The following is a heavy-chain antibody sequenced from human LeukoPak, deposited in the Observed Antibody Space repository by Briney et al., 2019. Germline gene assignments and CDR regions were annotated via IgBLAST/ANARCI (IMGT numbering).Heavy chain of an antibody. CDR2: IYNSGST. CDR3: VRERELTY. J-gene: IGHJ4*02. V-gene: IGHV4-59*01. D-gene: IGHD1-1*01. Sequence: PSETLSLTCTVLDGSISIYYWSWIRQPPGKGLEWIGYIYNSGSTNYNPSLKSRVAISADTSKNQFSLKLTSVTAADTAMYYCVRERELTYWGQGTLVTVSS. CDR1: DGSISIYY.